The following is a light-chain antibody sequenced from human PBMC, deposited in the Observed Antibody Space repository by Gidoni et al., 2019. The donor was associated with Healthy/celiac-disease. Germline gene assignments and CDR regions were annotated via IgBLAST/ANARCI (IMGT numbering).Light chain of an antibody. CDR2: GAS. J-gene: IGKJ4*01. CDR3: QQYALT. CDR1: QSVSSSY. V-gene: IGKV3-20*01. Sequence: EIVLTQSPGTLSLSPGERATLSCRPSQSVSSSYLAWYQQKPGQAPRLLIYGASSRATGIPDRFSGSGSGTDFTLTISRLEPEDFAVYYCQQYALTFGGGTKVEIK.